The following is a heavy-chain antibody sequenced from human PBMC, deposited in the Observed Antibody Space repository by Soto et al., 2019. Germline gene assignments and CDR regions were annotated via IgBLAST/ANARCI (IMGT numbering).Heavy chain of an antibody. D-gene: IGHD3-10*01. CDR1: GGSFSGYY. CDR3: ARLTMVRGVIPRINDY. J-gene: IGHJ4*02. Sequence: SETLSLTCAVYGGSFSGYYWSWIRQPPGKGLEWIGEINHSGSTNYNPSLKSRVTISVDTSKNQFSLKLGSVTAADTAVYYCARLTMVRGVIPRINDYWGQGTLVTVSS. CDR2: INHSGST. V-gene: IGHV4-34*01.